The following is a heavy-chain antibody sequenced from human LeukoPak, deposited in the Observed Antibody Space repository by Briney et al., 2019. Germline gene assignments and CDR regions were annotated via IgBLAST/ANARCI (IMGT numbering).Heavy chain of an antibody. CDR3: ARHDQSSHSAYYFDY. CDR1: GGSISSSSYY. D-gene: IGHD1-26*01. V-gene: IGHV4-39*01. Sequence: SETLSLTCSVSGGSISSSSYYWGRIRQPPGKGLEWIGSIYYSGSTYYNPSLKSRVTISVDTSKNQFSLKLSSVTAADTAVYYCARHDQSSHSAYYFDYWGQGTLVTVSS. CDR2: IYYSGST. J-gene: IGHJ4*02.